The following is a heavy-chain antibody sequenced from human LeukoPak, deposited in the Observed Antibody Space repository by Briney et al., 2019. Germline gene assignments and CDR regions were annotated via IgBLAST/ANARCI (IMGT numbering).Heavy chain of an antibody. Sequence: PGGSLRLSCKSSGFIFSDFGIHWVRQAPGKGLEWMAFIRYDGSDKYYVDSVKGRFTVSRDNSKNTLFLQMNSLRGEDTAVYYCSRIRRGDTYPDWGQGTLVTVSS. D-gene: IGHD5-18*01. CDR3: SRIRRGDTYPD. J-gene: IGHJ4*02. CDR2: IRYDGSDK. V-gene: IGHV3-30*02. CDR1: GFIFSDFG.